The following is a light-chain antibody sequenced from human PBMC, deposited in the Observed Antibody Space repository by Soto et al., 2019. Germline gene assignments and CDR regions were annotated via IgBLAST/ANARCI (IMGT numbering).Light chain of an antibody. J-gene: IGKJ4*01. CDR1: QSVSSY. CDR2: DAS. CDR3: QQRSNWPPT. Sequence: EIVLTQSPATLSLSPGERATLSCRASQSVSSYLAWYQQKPGQAPRLLIYDASNRDTGIPVRFSGSESGTDFTLTISSLEPEDFAVYYCQQRSNWPPTFGGGTKVEIK. V-gene: IGKV3-11*01.